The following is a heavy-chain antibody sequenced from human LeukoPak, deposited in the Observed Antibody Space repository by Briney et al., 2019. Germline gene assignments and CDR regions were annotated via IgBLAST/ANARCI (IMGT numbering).Heavy chain of an antibody. V-gene: IGHV4-39*07. J-gene: IGHJ3*02. Sequence: SETLSLTCTVSGGSISSSNYYWGWVRQPPGKGLEWIGTIYYSGSTYYNPSLKSRVTMSVDTSKNHFSLKLSSVTAADTAVYYCARIKRGGWKDAFDIWGQGTMVTVSS. CDR3: ARIKRGGWKDAFDI. CDR1: GGSISSSNYY. D-gene: IGHD1-1*01. CDR2: IYYSGST.